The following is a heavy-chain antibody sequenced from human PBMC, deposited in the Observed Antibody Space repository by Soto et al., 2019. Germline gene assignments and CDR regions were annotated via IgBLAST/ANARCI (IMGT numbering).Heavy chain of an antibody. CDR1: GGSISNYY. J-gene: IGHJ4*02. Sequence: PSETLSLTYTVSGGSISNYYWSWIRQPPGKGLEWIGYIYYSGSTNYNPSLKSRVTISVDTSKNQFSLKLSSVTAADTAVYYCASGSSWYLYDYWGQGTLVTVSS. CDR3: ASGSSWYLYDY. CDR2: IYYSGST. D-gene: IGHD6-13*01. V-gene: IGHV4-59*01.